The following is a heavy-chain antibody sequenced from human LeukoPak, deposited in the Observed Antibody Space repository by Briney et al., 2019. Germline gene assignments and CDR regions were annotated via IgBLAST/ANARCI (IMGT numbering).Heavy chain of an antibody. Sequence: GGSLRLSCAASGFTFSSYWMNWARQAPGKGLEWVASINHNGNVNYYADSVKGRFTISRDNSKNTLCLQMSSLRAEDTAVYYCAREGAYYSFDYWGQGTLVTVSS. CDR3: AREGAYYSFDY. CDR1: GFTFSSYW. D-gene: IGHD3-16*01. V-gene: IGHV3-7*03. J-gene: IGHJ4*02. CDR2: INHNGNVN.